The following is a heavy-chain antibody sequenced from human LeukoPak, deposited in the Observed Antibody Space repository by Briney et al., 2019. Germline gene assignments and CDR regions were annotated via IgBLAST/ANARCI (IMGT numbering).Heavy chain of an antibody. CDR3: ARIRRLLWFGEYKIDP. J-gene: IGHJ5*02. D-gene: IGHD3-10*01. CDR2: IYYSGST. V-gene: IGHV4-39*07. Sequence: PSETLSLTCTVSGGSISSSSYYWGWIRQPPGTGLEWIGSIYYSGSTYYNPSLKSRVTISVDTSKNQFSLKLSSVTAADTAVYYCARIRRLLWFGEYKIDPWGQGTLVTVSS. CDR1: GGSISSSSYY.